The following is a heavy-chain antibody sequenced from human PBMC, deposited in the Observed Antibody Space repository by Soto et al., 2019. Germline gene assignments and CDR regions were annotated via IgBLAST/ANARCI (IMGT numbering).Heavy chain of an antibody. V-gene: IGHV1-2*02. CDR1: GYTFTGYY. D-gene: IGHD2-15*01. J-gene: IGHJ4*02. CDR3: SDWRAGGPVNLDH. CDR2: IDVLNGA. Sequence: ASVKVSCKASGYTFTGYYMHWVRQAPGQGLECISTIDVLNGAWYSDSVRGRLAISRDVSRNTVYLQMGSLRVEDTAIYFCSDWRAGGPVNLDHWGPGTVVTVSS.